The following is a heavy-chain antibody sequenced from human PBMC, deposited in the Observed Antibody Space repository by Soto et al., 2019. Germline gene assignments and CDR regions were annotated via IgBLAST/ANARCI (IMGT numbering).Heavy chain of an antibody. Sequence: QLQLVQSGSELKKPGATVRVSCTASGNIVTNYGINWLRQAPGQGLEWMGCISGYSGNAHYSEKLQGRPTVTTDTSTTTAYMELKSLTSDDTALYYCATGGGALDIWGQGTMVIVSS. V-gene: IGHV1-18*01. J-gene: IGHJ3*02. CDR3: ATGGGALDI. CDR1: GNIVTNYG. CDR2: ISGYSGNA. D-gene: IGHD3-10*01.